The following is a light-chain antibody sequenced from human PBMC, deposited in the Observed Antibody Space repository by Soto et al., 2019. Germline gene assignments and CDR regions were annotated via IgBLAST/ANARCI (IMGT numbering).Light chain of an antibody. CDR1: TSNIGSNP. Sequence: QSVLPQSPSASGTPGQRVAISCSGSTSNIGSNPVNWYQPLPGTAPKLLISSKNERPSGVPDRFSGSKSGTSAVLAISGLQSEDEADYYCAPWDDNLKGRVFGSGTKLTV. CDR3: APWDDNLKGRV. CDR2: SKN. V-gene: IGLV1-44*01. J-gene: IGLJ1*01.